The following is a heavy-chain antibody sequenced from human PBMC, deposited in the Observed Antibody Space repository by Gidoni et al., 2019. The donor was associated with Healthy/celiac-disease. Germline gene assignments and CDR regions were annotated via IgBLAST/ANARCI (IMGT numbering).Heavy chain of an antibody. J-gene: IGHJ5*02. D-gene: IGHD3-10*01. V-gene: IGHV4-34*01. Sequence: QVQLQQWGAGLLKPSETLSLTCAVYGGSFSGYYWSWIRQPPGKGLEWIGEINHSGSTNYNPSLKSRVTISVDTSKNQFSLKLSSVTAADTAVYYCALMVRGVMAWFDWFDPWGQGTLVTVSS. CDR1: GGSFSGYY. CDR2: INHSGST. CDR3: ALMVRGVMAWFDWFDP.